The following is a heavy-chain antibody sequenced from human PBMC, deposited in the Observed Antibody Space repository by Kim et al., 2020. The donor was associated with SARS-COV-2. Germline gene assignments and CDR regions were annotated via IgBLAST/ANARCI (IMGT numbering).Heavy chain of an antibody. CDR3: TTDPSSSSPGDV. Sequence: DYAAPVKGRFTISRDDSKNTLYLQMNSLKTEDTAVYYCTTDPSSSSPGDVWGQGTTVTVSS. D-gene: IGHD6-13*01. V-gene: IGHV3-15*01. J-gene: IGHJ6*02.